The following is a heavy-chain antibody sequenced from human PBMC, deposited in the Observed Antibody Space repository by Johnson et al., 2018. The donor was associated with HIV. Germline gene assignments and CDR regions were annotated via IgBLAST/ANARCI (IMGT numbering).Heavy chain of an antibody. CDR3: ANGGIAARPGAFDI. V-gene: IGHV3-7*05. J-gene: IGHJ3*02. D-gene: IGHD6-6*01. CDR1: GFAFGTYW. Sequence: VQLVESGGGVVQPGGSLRLSCVVSGFAFGTYWMSWARQAPGKGLEWVANIKQDGSEKFYVDSVKGRFTISRDNAKNSLYLQMNSLRAEDTALYYCANGGIAARPGAFDIWGQGTMVTVSS. CDR2: IKQDGSEK.